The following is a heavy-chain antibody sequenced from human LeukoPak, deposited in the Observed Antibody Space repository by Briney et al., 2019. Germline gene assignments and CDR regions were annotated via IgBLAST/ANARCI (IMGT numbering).Heavy chain of an antibody. Sequence: ASVKVSCKASGYSFTGYYMHWVRQAPGQGLGWMGWINPNSGGTNYAQKFQGRVTMTRDTSISTAYMELSGLRSDDTAVYYCARGDSGSYYGVYWGQGTLVTVSS. V-gene: IGHV1-2*02. CDR1: GYSFTGYY. J-gene: IGHJ4*02. CDR2: INPNSGGT. D-gene: IGHD1-26*01. CDR3: ARGDSGSYYGVY.